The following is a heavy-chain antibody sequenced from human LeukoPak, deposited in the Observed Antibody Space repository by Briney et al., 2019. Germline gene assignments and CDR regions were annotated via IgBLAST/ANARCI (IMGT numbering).Heavy chain of an antibody. CDR1: GGSISSYY. CDR3: ARVAHYYDSSGYSGLDY. J-gene: IGHJ4*02. Sequence: PSETLSLTCTVSGGSISSYYWSWIRQPPGKGLEWIGYIYYSGSTNYNPSLKSRVTISVDTSKNQFSPKLSSVTAADTAVYYCARVAHYYDSSGYSGLDYWGQGTLVTVSS. D-gene: IGHD3-22*01. V-gene: IGHV4-59*01. CDR2: IYYSGST.